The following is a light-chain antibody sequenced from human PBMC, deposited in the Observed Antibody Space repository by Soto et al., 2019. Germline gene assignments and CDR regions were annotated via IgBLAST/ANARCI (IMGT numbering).Light chain of an antibody. CDR1: QSIVTY. Sequence: DIQMTHSPSSLSASVGDRVTITFRASQSIVTYLNWYLQKPGKAPKLLIYAASNLQSGVPSRFSGSGSGTDFTLTISSLQPEDFATYFCQQSYSTPPWTFGQGTKVDIK. J-gene: IGKJ1*01. V-gene: IGKV1-39*01. CDR3: QQSYSTPPWT. CDR2: AAS.